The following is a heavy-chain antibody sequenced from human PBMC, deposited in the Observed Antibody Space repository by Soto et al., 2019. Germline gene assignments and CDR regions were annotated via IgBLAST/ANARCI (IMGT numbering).Heavy chain of an antibody. CDR2: INPNGGDT. J-gene: IGHJ4*02. D-gene: IGHD1-20*01. CDR1: GCSFSDSY. CDR3: AKVGRANWNIDS. Sequence: ASVKVSCKASGCSFSDSYMHWVRQVPGQGLEWMGWINPNGGDTKYAQRFQGRATMTRDTSISTAYMELSSLRSDDTAFYYCAKVGRANWNIDSWGQGTQVTVSS. V-gene: IGHV1-2*02.